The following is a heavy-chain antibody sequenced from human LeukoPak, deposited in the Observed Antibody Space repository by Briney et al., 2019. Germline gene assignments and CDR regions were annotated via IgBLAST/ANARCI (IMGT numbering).Heavy chain of an antibody. J-gene: IGHJ4*02. D-gene: IGHD1-26*01. CDR1: GGSTSSSSHY. Sequence: PSETLSLTCTVSGGSTSSSSHYWGWIRQPPGKGLEWIGSRYYRGSTYHNPSLKSRVTISVDTSKNQFSLKLSSVTAADTAVYYWARGIGGSPDYWGQGTLVTVSS. CDR3: ARGIGGSPDY. CDR2: RYYRGST. V-gene: IGHV4-39*01.